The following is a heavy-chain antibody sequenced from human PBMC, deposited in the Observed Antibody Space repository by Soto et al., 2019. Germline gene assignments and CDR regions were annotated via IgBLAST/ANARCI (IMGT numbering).Heavy chain of an antibody. V-gene: IGHV3-23*01. CDR3: AKTSGGSTVTTFYHYGLDV. Sequence: EVQLLESGGGLVQPGGSLRLSCAASGFTFSSYAMSWVRQAPGKGLEWVSAISGSGGSTYYADSVKGRFTISRDNSKNTLFLQMNSLRAEDTSVYYCAKTSGGSTVTTFYHYGLDVWGQGTTVTVSS. CDR2: ISGSGGST. CDR1: GFTFSSYA. D-gene: IGHD4-17*01. J-gene: IGHJ6*02.